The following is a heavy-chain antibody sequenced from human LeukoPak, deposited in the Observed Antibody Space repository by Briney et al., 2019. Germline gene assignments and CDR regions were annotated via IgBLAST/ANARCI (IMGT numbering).Heavy chain of an antibody. J-gene: IGHJ6*03. D-gene: IGHD5-18*01. CDR3: ARRGYSYGDYYYYYYMDV. V-gene: IGHV1-18*01. CDR2: ISGYNGHT. Sequence: ASVKVSCKASGYTFTSYGISWVRQAPGQGLEWMGWISGYNGHTNYAQKLQGRVTMTTDTSTSTAYMELRSLRSDDTAVYYCARRGYSYGDYYYYYYMDVWGKGTTVTISS. CDR1: GYTFTSYG.